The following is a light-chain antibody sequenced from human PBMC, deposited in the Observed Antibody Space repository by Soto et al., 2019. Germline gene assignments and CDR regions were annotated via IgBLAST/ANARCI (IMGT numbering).Light chain of an antibody. CDR1: QSISRY. CDR3: QQNYGTPGT. V-gene: IGKV1-39*01. Sequence: IQVTQSKSSLSASVGDRITITCRSSQSISRYLNWYQQRPGTAPKVLIFGANSLQSGVPSRFSGSGSGTEFTLTISSLQPEDFATYYCQQNYGTPGTFGQGTKVDIK. CDR2: GAN. J-gene: IGKJ1*01.